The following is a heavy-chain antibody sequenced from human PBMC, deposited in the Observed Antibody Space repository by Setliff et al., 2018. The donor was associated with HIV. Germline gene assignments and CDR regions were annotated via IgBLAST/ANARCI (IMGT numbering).Heavy chain of an antibody. CDR2: IKGDGSKT. Sequence: PGGSLRLSCAASGFTFGSYWMSWVRQAPGQGLEYVAHIKGDGSKTKYVDSVRGRFTISRDNAKKTLYLQMNSLRAEDTAVYHCATGYYYDSKRAFDFWGQGTMVTVSS. CDR1: GFTFGSYW. CDR3: ATGYYYDSKRAFDF. D-gene: IGHD3-22*01. J-gene: IGHJ3*01. V-gene: IGHV3-7*01.